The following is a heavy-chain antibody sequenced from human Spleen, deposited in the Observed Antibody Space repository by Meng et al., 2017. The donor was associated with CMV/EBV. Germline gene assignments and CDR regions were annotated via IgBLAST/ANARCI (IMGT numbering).Heavy chain of an antibody. V-gene: IGHV5-51*01. D-gene: IGHD6-19*01. CDR3: AKAVAGTGALDY. Sequence: KVSCKGSGYSFTNYWIGWARQMPGKGLEWMGIIYPGDSDTRYSPSFQGQVTISADKSITTAYLQWSSLKASDTAMYYCAKAVAGTGALDYWGQGTLVTVSS. CDR1: GYSFTNYW. CDR2: IYPGDSDT. J-gene: IGHJ4*02.